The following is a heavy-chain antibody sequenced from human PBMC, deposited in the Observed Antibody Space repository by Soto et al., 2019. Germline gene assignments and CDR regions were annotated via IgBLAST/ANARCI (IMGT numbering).Heavy chain of an antibody. CDR3: ARGTDNAKIRFDP. CDR1: GGIFSSYA. CDR2: IIPITGTT. J-gene: IGHJ5*02. Sequence: QVQLVQSGAEVKKPGSSVKVSCKVSGGIFSSYAIGWVRQAPGQGLEWMAGIIPITGTTNRAQKFQGRVTVTADESTTTVYMELSSLTAEDTAVYYCARGTDNAKIRFDPRGQGTLVTVSS. V-gene: IGHV1-69*01. D-gene: IGHD1-1*01.